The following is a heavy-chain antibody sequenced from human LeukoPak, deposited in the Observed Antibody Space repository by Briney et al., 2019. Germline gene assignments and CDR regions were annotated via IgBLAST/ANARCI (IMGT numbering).Heavy chain of an antibody. J-gene: IGHJ5*02. D-gene: IGHD3-10*01. CDR2: IYSDDGST. CDR3: ARGVPLVRGVIPYNWFNP. Sequence: GGSLRLSCVASGFTVRNNHMSWVRQAPGKGLEWVSNIYSDDGSTYYADSVKGRFTISRDISKNTLYLQMNNLRAEDTAVYYCARGVPLVRGVIPYNWFNPWGQGTLVTVSS. CDR1: GFTVRNNH. V-gene: IGHV3-53*01.